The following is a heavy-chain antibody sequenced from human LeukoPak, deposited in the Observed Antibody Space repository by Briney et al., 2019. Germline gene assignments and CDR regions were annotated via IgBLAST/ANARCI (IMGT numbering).Heavy chain of an antibody. CDR1: GLTSSSFA. V-gene: IGHV3-23*01. J-gene: IGHJ4*02. D-gene: IGHD1-14*01. CDR2: IGHDGAVI. CDR3: AKYRTTSVPPRNFDY. Sequence: GGSLRLSCAASGLTSSSFAMIWVRQAPGKGLQWVSVIGHDGAVIQYADSVKGRFTISRDNSKKMLYLQMNSLTYDDTAIYYCAKYRTTSVPPRNFDYWGQGTLVTVSS.